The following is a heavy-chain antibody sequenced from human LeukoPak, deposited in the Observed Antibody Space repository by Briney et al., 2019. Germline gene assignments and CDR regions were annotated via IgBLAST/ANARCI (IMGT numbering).Heavy chain of an antibody. J-gene: IGHJ4*02. Sequence: ASVKVSCKASGYTFTSYAMHWVRQAPGQRLEWMGWINAGNGNTKYSQKFQGRVTITRDTSASTAYMELSSLRSEDTAVYYCARGGSTGYSSDYWGQGTLVTVSS. D-gene: IGHD6-13*01. CDR2: INAGNGNT. CDR3: ARGGSTGYSSDY. V-gene: IGHV1-3*01. CDR1: GYTFTSYA.